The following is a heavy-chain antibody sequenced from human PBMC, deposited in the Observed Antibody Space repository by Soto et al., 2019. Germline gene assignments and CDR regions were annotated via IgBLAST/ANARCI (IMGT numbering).Heavy chain of an antibody. Sequence: EVQLVESGGGLVQPGGSLRLSCAASGFTFSSYSMNWVRQAPGKGLEWVSYISSSSNTIYYADSVKGRFTISRDNAKNSLYLQMNSLRDEDTDVYYSARRSGSYPHAFDIWGQGTMDTVSS. CDR3: ARRSGSYPHAFDI. J-gene: IGHJ3*02. V-gene: IGHV3-48*02. CDR2: ISSSSNTI. CDR1: GFTFSSYS. D-gene: IGHD1-26*01.